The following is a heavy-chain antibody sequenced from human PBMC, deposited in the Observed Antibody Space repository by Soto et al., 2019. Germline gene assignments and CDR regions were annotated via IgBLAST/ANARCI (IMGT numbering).Heavy chain of an antibody. V-gene: IGHV4-39*02. CDR3: AREGGRYCSGGSCQVDY. J-gene: IGHJ4*02. CDR2: IYYSGNT. CDR1: GGSITSSSYY. D-gene: IGHD2-15*01. Sequence: QLQLQESGPGLVKPSETLSLTCTVSGGSITSSSYYWGWIRQPPGKGLEWIGSIYYSGNTYYTPSLKXRXTXSXXTSKSQFSLKLSSVTAADTAVYYCAREGGRYCSGGSCQVDYWGQGTLVTVSS.